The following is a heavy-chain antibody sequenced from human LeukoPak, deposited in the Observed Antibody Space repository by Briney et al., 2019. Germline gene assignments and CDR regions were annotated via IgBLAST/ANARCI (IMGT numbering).Heavy chain of an antibody. Sequence: ASVKVSCKASGYTFTSYAMHWVRQAPGQRLEWMGWINAGNGNTKYSQKFQGRVTITRDTSASTAYMELSSLRSEDTAEYYCAKDEKGYYHDTSGYPDAFDIWGQGTMVTVSS. J-gene: IGHJ3*02. CDR1: GYTFTSYA. D-gene: IGHD3-22*01. V-gene: IGHV1-3*01. CDR3: AKDEKGYYHDTSGYPDAFDI. CDR2: INAGNGNT.